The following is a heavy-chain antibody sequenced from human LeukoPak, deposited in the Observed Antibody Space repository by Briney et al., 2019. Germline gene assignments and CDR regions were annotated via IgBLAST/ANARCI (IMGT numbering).Heavy chain of an antibody. J-gene: IGHJ4*02. D-gene: IGHD5-24*01. CDR1: GFTFSTYA. Sequence: GGSLRLSCAASGFTFSTYAMHWVRQAPGKGLEWVAVISYDGSSKYYAGSVKGRFTISRDNSKNTLYLQMNSLRAEDTAVYYCAKSGYNRFDYWGQGTLVTVSS. CDR2: ISYDGSSK. CDR3: AKSGYNRFDY. V-gene: IGHV3-30*04.